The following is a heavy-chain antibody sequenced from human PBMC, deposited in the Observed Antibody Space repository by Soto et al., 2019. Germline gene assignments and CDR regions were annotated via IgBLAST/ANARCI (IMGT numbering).Heavy chain of an antibody. CDR3: SSYFPIDY. V-gene: IGHV1-3*01. D-gene: IGHD3-9*01. CDR1: GYTFTSYA. Sequence: QVQLLQSGAEVKKPGASVKVSCKASGYTFTSYAMHWVRTAPGQRLEWMGWINVDNVNTKYSQKFQGRATITRDTSASTAYVELSSLRSEDTAVYYCSSYFPIDYWGQGTLVTVSS. J-gene: IGHJ4*02. CDR2: INVDNVNT.